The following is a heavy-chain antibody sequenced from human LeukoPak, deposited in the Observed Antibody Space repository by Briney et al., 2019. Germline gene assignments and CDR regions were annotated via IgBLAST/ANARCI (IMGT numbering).Heavy chain of an antibody. CDR3: ARDNGSGWSNLYYFDY. Sequence: ASVKISCKASGGTFSGYAISWVRQAPGQGLEWMGWINPNSGGTNYAQKFQGRVTMTRDTSISTAYMELSRLRSDDTAVYYCARDNGSGWSNLYYFDYWGQGTLVTVSS. V-gene: IGHV1-2*02. CDR1: GGTFSGYA. D-gene: IGHD6-19*01. CDR2: INPNSGGT. J-gene: IGHJ4*02.